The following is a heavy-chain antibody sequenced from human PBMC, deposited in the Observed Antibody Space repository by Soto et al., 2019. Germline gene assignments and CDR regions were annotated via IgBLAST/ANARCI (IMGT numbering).Heavy chain of an antibody. CDR1: GYSFTSYW. CDR3: ARNRGYSYGYDYGMDV. V-gene: IGHV5-51*01. CDR2: IYPGDSDT. Sequence: GESLKISCKGSGYSFTSYWIGWVRQMPGKGLEWMGIIYPGDSDTRYSPSFQGQVTISAGKSISTAYLQWSSLKASDTAMYYCARNRGYSYGYDYGMDVWGQGTTVTVSS. D-gene: IGHD5-18*01. J-gene: IGHJ6*02.